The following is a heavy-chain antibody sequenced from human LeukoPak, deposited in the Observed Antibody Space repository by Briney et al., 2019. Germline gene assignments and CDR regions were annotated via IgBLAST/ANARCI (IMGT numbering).Heavy chain of an antibody. CDR1: GFTFDDYG. CDR3: ARGGGSGSSLVVWYFDL. D-gene: IGHD3-10*01. V-gene: IGHV3-20*04. CDR2: INWNGGST. J-gene: IGHJ2*01. Sequence: GGSLRLSCAASGFTFDDYGMSWVRQAPGKGLEWVSGINWNGGSTGYADSVKGRFTISRDNAKNSLYLQMSSLRAEDTALYYCARGGGSGSSLVVWYFDLWGRGTLVTVSS.